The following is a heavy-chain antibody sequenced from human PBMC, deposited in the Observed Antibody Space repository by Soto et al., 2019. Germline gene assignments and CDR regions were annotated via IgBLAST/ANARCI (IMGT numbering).Heavy chain of an antibody. CDR2: INYSGST. D-gene: IGHD3-3*01. V-gene: IGHV4-39*01. CDR3: SKTGFWSDYRVADY. J-gene: IGHJ4*02. CDR1: GGSISTRNSY. Sequence: QLQLQESGPGLVKPSETLSLTRTVSGGSISTRNSYWGWIRQPPGKGLEWIGSINYSGSTYYNPSLKSRVTVSVDTSKNQFSLKLSSVTAADTAVYFCSKTGFWSDYRVADYWGQGTLVTVSS.